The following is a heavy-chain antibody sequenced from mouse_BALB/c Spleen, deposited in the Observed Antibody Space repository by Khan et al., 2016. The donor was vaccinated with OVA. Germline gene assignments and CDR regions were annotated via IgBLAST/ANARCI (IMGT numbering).Heavy chain of an antibody. V-gene: IGHV1S137*01. D-gene: IGHD2-1*01. J-gene: IGHJ3*01. Sequence: VQLQASGPELVRPGVSVKISCKGSGYTFTDYAMHWVKQSHAKSLEWIGIISTYSGNSNYNQRFKGKATMTVGKSSSTAYMELARLTSEDSAIYYGAREGGNYGAFADWGQGTLVTVSA. CDR1: GYTFTDYA. CDR3: AREGGNYGAFAD. CDR2: ISTYSGNS.